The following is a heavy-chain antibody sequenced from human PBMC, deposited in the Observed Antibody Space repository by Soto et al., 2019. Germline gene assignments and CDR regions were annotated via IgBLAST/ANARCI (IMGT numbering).Heavy chain of an antibody. CDR2: ISGFNGQT. Sequence: ASVKVSCKASGNTFASHGFSWVRQAPRQGLEWMGWISGFNGQTNYALKFQGRVTLTTDTSTSTAYMELRSLRSDDTAVYFCARVDPRGVAVVRDYWGQGTLVTVSS. V-gene: IGHV1-18*01. D-gene: IGHD3-10*01. CDR3: ARVDPRGVAVVRDY. J-gene: IGHJ4*02. CDR1: GNTFASHG.